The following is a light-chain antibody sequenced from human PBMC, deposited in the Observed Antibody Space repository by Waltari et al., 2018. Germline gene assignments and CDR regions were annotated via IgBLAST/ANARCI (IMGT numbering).Light chain of an antibody. CDR1: QRNSSY. CDR3: QQSYSTPPT. V-gene: IGKV1-39*01. Sequence: DIQMTQSPSSLSASVGDRVTIPCRASQRNSSYLNWYQQKPGKAPKLLIYAASSLQSGVPSRFSGSGSGTDFTLTISSLQPEDFATYYCQQSYSTPPTFGQGTKVEIK. CDR2: AAS. J-gene: IGKJ1*01.